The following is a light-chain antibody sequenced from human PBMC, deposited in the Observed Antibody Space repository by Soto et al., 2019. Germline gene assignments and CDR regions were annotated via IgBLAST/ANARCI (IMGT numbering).Light chain of an antibody. J-gene: IGKJ1*01. V-gene: IGKV1-39*01. Sequence: DIQMTQSPSSLSASVGDRVTITCRASQSISRYLSWYRQIPGKAPEVLIYAASSLQSGVPSRFSGSGSGTDFTLTITSLQPGDFAIYYCLQIYSIPWTFGQGTKVDIK. CDR2: AAS. CDR1: QSISRY. CDR3: LQIYSIPWT.